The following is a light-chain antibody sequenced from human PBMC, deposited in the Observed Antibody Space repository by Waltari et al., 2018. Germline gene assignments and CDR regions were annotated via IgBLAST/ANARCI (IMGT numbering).Light chain of an antibody. CDR3: CSYACLVV. J-gene: IGLJ2*01. CDR2: EVS. V-gene: IGLV2-23*02. Sequence: QSALTQPASVSGSPGQSITISCTGTSSDVGRYNLVSWYQQHPGKAPNLMIYEVSKRPSGVSNRFCGSKSGNTASLTISGLQAEDEADYYCCSYACLVVFGGGTKLTVL. CDR1: SSDVGRYNL.